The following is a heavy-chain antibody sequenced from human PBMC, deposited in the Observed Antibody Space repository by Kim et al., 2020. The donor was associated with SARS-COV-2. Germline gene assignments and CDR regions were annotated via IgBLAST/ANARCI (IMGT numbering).Heavy chain of an antibody. CDR1: GDSVSSGNYY. V-gene: IGHV4-61*01. J-gene: IGHJ4*02. Sequence: SETLSLTCIVSGDSVSSGNYYWSWIRQPPGKGLEWIGYVEYSGSTNYIPSLKSRLSISIDTSTNRFSLTLISVTAADTAVYYCVRATQSRTPRTSGHWPVFGNWGQGTLVIVSS. CDR3: VRATQSRTPRTSGHWPVFGN. CDR2: VEYSGST. D-gene: IGHD2-15*01.